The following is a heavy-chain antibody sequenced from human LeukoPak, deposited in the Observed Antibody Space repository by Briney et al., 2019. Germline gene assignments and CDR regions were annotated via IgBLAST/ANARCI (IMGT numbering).Heavy chain of an antibody. Sequence: PGGSLRLSCAASGFTFSSYSMNWVRQAPGKGLEWVSSISSSSSYIYYADSVKGRFTISRDNAKNSLYLQMNSLRAEDTAVYYCAREGIGRYYYYYYMDVWGKGTTVTISS. D-gene: IGHD1-1*01. CDR1: GFTFSSYS. CDR3: AREGIGRYYYYYYMDV. J-gene: IGHJ6*03. CDR2: ISSSSSYI. V-gene: IGHV3-21*01.